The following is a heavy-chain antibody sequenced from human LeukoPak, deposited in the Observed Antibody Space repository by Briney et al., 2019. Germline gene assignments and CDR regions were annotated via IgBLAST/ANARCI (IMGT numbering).Heavy chain of an antibody. D-gene: IGHD2-2*01. CDR3: ARAPPYCSSTSCYYKPVDY. Sequence: ASVKVSCKASGYTFTGYYMHWVRPAPGQGLEWMGWINPNSGGTNYAQKFQGRVTMTRDTSISTAYMELSRLRSDDTAVYYCARAPPYCSSTSCYYKPVDYWGQGTLVTVSS. CDR2: INPNSGGT. V-gene: IGHV1-2*02. J-gene: IGHJ4*02. CDR1: GYTFTGYY.